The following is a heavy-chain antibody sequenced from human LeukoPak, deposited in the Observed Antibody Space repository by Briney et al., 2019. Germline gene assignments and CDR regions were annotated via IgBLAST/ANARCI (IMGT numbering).Heavy chain of an antibody. V-gene: IGHV3-15*01. CDR2: IKSKTDGGTT. D-gene: IGHD3-9*01. J-gene: IGHJ6*02. CDR3: TTVPFYYDILTGYSSTYYYYYGMDV. CDR1: GFTFSNAW. Sequence: GGSLRLSCAASGFTFSNAWMSWVRQAPGKGLEWVGRIKSKTDGGTTDYAAPVKGRFTISRDDSKNTLYLQMNSLETEDTAVYYCTTVPFYYDILTGYSSTYYYYYGMDVWGQGTTVTVSS.